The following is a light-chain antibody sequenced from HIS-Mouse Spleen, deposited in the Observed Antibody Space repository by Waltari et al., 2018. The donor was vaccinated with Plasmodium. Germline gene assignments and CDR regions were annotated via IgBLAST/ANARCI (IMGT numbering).Light chain of an antibody. V-gene: IGLV4-69*01. CDR1: SGHSSYA. Sequence: QLVLTQSPSASASLGASVKLTCTLRSGHSSYAIAWHQQQPEKGPRDLMKLNSDGSHSKGDGSPDRFSGSSSGAERYLTISSLQSEDEADYYCQTWGTGIHWVFGGGTKLTVL. CDR3: QTWGTGIHWV. CDR2: LNSDGSH. J-gene: IGLJ3*02.